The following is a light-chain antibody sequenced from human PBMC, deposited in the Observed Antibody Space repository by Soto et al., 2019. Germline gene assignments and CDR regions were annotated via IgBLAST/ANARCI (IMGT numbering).Light chain of an antibody. Sequence: QSVLTQPPSVSAAPGRTVTISCSGNNSNIGGNSVSWYQHLPGTAPKLLIYDDDKRPSGIPDRFSGSKSGTSATLGITGFQTGDEADYYCGSWDSSLSAYVFGTGTKVTVL. CDR2: DDD. CDR3: GSWDSSLSAYV. J-gene: IGLJ1*01. CDR1: NSNIGGNS. V-gene: IGLV1-51*01.